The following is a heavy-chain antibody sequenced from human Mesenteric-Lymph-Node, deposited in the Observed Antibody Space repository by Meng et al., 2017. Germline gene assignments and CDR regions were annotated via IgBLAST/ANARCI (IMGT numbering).Heavy chain of an antibody. D-gene: IGHD3-16*02. Sequence: SETLSLTCTVSGGSISSYYGSWIRQPPGKGLEWIGYIYYSGSTNYNPSLKSRVTMSVDTSKNQFSLKLSSVTAADTAVYYCARELSGYDYVWGSYRYGACDYWGQGTLVTVSS. V-gene: IGHV4-59*12. CDR1: GGSISSYY. CDR2: IYYSGST. J-gene: IGHJ4*02. CDR3: ARELSGYDYVWGSYRYGACDY.